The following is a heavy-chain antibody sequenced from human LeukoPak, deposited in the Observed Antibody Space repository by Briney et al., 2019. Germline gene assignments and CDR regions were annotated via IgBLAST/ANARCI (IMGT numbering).Heavy chain of an antibody. J-gene: IGHJ5*02. Sequence: GGSLRLSCAASGFTFSSYWMHWVRQAPGKGLVWVSRINSDGTSTSYADSVKGRFTISRDNAENTLYLQMNSLRAEDTAVYYCARQMVRGVIWLFDPWGQGTLVTVSS. CDR2: INSDGTST. V-gene: IGHV3-74*01. CDR3: ARQMVRGVIWLFDP. D-gene: IGHD3-10*01. CDR1: GFTFSSYW.